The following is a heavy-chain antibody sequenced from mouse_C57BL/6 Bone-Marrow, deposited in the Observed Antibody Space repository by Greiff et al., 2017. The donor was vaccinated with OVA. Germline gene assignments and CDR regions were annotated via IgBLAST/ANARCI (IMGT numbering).Heavy chain of an antibody. CDR2: INPYNGGT. V-gene: IGHV1-19*01. Sequence: EVKLMESGPVLVKPGASVKMSCKASGYTFTDYYMNWVKQSHGKSLEWIGVINPYNGGTSYNQKFKGKATLTVDKSSSTAYMELNSLTSEDSAVYYCARGTLYYYAMDYWGQGTSVTVSS. J-gene: IGHJ4*01. D-gene: IGHD3-3*01. CDR1: GYTFTDYY. CDR3: ARGTLYYYAMDY.